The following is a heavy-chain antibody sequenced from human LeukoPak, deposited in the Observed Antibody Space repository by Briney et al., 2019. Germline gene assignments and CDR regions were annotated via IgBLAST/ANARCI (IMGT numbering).Heavy chain of an antibody. J-gene: IGHJ4*02. CDR2: ISSSGGGT. V-gene: IGHV3-23*01. CDR3: ARGKYIDSGSYNVFDY. CDR1: GFTFSSYA. D-gene: IGHD3-10*01. Sequence: GGSLRLSCAASGFTFSSYAMSWVRQAPGKGLEWVSAISSSGGGTYYADSVEGRFTISRDNPKNTLYLQTNSLRAEDTAVYYCARGKYIDSGSYNVFDYWGQGTLVTVSS.